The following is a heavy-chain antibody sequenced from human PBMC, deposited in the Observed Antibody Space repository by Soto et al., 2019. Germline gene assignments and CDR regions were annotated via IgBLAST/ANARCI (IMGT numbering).Heavy chain of an antibody. CDR2: ISGSGGST. V-gene: IGHV3-23*01. CDR3: AAYTPPGHMVRGVRSLDY. D-gene: IGHD3-10*01. J-gene: IGHJ4*02. CDR1: GFTFSSYA. Sequence: GGSLRLSCAASGFTFSSYAMSWVRQAPGKGLEWVSAISGSGGSTYYADSVKGRFTISRDNSKNTLYLQMNSLRAEDTAVYYCAAYTPPGHMVRGVRSLDYWGQGTLVTVSS.